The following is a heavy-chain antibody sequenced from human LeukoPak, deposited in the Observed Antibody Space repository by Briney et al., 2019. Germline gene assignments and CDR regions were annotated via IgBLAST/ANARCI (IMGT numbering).Heavy chain of an antibody. CDR3: ATYRQVLLPFES. Sequence: WGSLRLSCAASGFTFSSSAMSWVRQAPGKGLEWVSSISGSGGSTYYADSVKGRFTISRDNSKNTLYLQMNSLRAEDTAVYYCATYRQVLLPFESWGQGTLVTVSS. J-gene: IGHJ4*02. D-gene: IGHD2-8*02. CDR2: ISGSGGST. V-gene: IGHV3-23*01. CDR1: GFTFSSSA.